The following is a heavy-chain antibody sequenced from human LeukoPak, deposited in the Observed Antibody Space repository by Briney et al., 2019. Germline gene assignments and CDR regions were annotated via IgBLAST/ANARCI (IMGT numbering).Heavy chain of an antibody. V-gene: IGHV1-46*01. J-gene: IGHJ4*02. CDR2: INPSGGST. CDR1: GYTFTSYY. D-gene: IGHD3-22*01. CDR3: ARNGYYDSSGTHELDY. Sequence: ASVKVSCKASGYTFTSYYMHWVRQAPGQGLEWMGIINPSGGSTSYAQKFQGRVTMTRDMSTSTVYMELSSPRSEDTAVYYCARNGYYDSSGTHELDYWGQGTLVTVSS.